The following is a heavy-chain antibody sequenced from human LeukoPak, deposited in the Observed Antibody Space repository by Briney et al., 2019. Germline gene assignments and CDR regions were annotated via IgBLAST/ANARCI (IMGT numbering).Heavy chain of an antibody. V-gene: IGHV4-59*01. CDR3: ARDRCSSTSCYARWFDP. CDR1: GGSISSYY. CDR2: IFYSGST. D-gene: IGHD2-2*01. Sequence: SETLSLTCTVSGGSISSYYWGWIRQPPGEVLEWNGYIFYSGSTNYNPSLKSRVTISVDTSKNQFSLKLSSVTAADPAVYYCARDRCSSTSCYARWFDPWGQGTLVTVSS. J-gene: IGHJ5*02.